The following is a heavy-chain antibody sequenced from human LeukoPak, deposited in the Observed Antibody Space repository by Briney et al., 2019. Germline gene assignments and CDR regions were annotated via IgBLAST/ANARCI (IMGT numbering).Heavy chain of an antibody. CDR1: GGTFSSYA. V-gene: IGHV1-69*04. D-gene: IGHD3-22*01. CDR2: IIPILGIA. CDR3: ARSLPYYYDSSGYSHWFDP. Sequence: ASVKVSCKTSGGTFSSYAISWVRQAPGQGLEWMGRIIPILGIANYAQKFQGRVTITADKSTSTAYMELSSLRSEDTAVYYCARSLPYYYDSSGYSHWFDPWGQGTLVTVSS. J-gene: IGHJ5*02.